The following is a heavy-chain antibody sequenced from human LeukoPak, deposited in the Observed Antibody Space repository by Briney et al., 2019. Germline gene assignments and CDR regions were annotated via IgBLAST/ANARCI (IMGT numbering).Heavy chain of an antibody. V-gene: IGHV4-31*03. D-gene: IGHD3-16*02. J-gene: IGHJ4*02. Sequence: PSETLSLTCTVSGCSISSGGYYWSWIRQHPGKGLEWIGYIYYSGSTYYNPSLKSRVTISVDTSKNQFSLKLSSVTAADTGVYYWARGIPYEYIWGSYRPHFFCYWGQGTLVTVSS. CDR1: GCSISSGGYY. CDR2: IYYSGST. CDR3: ARGIPYEYIWGSYRPHFFCY.